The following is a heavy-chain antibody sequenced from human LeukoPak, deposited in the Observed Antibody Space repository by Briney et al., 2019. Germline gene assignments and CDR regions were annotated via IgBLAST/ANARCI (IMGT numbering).Heavy chain of an antibody. CDR3: ASLPIMITFGGVIVRDY. V-gene: IGHV1-46*01. D-gene: IGHD3-16*02. Sequence: ASVKASCKASGCTFTSYYMHWVRQAPGQGLEWMGIINPSGGSTSYAQKFQGRVTMTRDTSTSTVYMELSSLRSEDTAVYYCASLPIMITFGGVIVRDYWGQGTLVTVSS. J-gene: IGHJ4*02. CDR2: INPSGGST. CDR1: GCTFTSYY.